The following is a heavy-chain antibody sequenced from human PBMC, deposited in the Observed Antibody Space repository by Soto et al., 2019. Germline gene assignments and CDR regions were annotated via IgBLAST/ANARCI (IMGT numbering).Heavy chain of an antibody. V-gene: IGHV3-30*03. J-gene: IGHJ6*02. Sequence: QVQLVESGGGVVQPGRSLRLSCAASGFTFSSYGMHWVRQAPGKGLEWVAVISYDGSNKYYADSVKGRFTISRDNSKNTRYLQMNSLRAEDTAVYYCALNTAMVNYYGMDVWGQGTTVTVSS. CDR3: ALNTAMVNYYGMDV. D-gene: IGHD5-18*01. CDR1: GFTFSSYG. CDR2: ISYDGSNK.